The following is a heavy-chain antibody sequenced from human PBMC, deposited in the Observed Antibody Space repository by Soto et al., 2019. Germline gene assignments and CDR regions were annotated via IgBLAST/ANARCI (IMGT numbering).Heavy chain of an antibody. CDR2: ISGSGGKT. CDR1: GFTFSNYA. Sequence: GSLRLSCAASGFTFSNYAMSWVRQTPGKGLEWVSAISGSGGKTYYADSVKGRFTISRDNSKNTLFLQLNGLRAEDTAVYYCARERYCSASCPPCAAHWGQGTLVTVSS. D-gene: IGHD2-15*01. V-gene: IGHV3-23*01. J-gene: IGHJ4*02. CDR3: ARERYCSASCPPCAAH.